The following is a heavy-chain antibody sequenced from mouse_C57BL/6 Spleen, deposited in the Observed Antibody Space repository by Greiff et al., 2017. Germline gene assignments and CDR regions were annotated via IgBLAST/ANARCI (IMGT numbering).Heavy chain of an antibody. CDR2: INPGRGGT. CDR3: ARGGASWYFDV. D-gene: IGHD6-1*01. CDR1: GYAFTNYL. J-gene: IGHJ1*03. Sequence: QVHVKQSGAELVRPGTSVKVSCKASGYAFTNYLIEWVKQRPGQGLEWIGVINPGRGGTNYNEKFKGKATLTSDKSSSTAYMQLSSLTSAESAVYFCARGGASWYFDVWGTGTTVTVSS. V-gene: IGHV1-54*01.